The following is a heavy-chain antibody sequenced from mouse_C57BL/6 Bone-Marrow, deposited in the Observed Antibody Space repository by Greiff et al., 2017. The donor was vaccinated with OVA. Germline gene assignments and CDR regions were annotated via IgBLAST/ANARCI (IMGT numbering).Heavy chain of an antibody. D-gene: IGHD2-5*01. CDR3: ARSYSNYGGPHWYFDV. V-gene: IGHV7-1*01. J-gene: IGHJ1*03. CDR1: GFTFSDFY. Sequence: EVNLVESGGGLVQSGRSLRLSCATSGFTFSDFYMEWVRQAPGKGLEWIAASRNKANDYTTEYSASVKGRFIVSRDTSQSILYRQMNALRAEDTAIYYCARSYSNYGGPHWYFDVWGTGTTVTVSS. CDR2: SRNKANDYTT.